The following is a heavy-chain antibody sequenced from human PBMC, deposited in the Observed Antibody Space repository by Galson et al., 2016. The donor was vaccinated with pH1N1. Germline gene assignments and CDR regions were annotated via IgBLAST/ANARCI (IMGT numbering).Heavy chain of an antibody. J-gene: IGHJ4*02. Sequence: SVKVSCKASGVIFRNFAMSWVRQAPGQGLEWMGGIIALFGTTSYAQKFQGRLTITTDESTSTVYMELSSLRSEDTAVYYCARAGENYYETSGYGKTWGQGTLVTVSS. CDR3: ARAGENYYETSGYGKT. D-gene: IGHD3-22*01. CDR2: IIALFGTT. V-gene: IGHV1-69*05. CDR1: GVIFRNFA.